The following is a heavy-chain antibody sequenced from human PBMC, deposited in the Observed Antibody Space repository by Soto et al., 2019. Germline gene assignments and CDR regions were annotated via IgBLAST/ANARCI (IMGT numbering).Heavy chain of an antibody. V-gene: IGHV1-3*01. J-gene: IGHJ4*02. CDR3: ARHKSEGSSSLLDY. Sequence: SAKDSWKASGYTFTSYAMHWVRQTPGQRLEWKGWINAGNGNTKYSQKSHGRVTITKDTFARTAYIELSSLRSEDIAVYYCARHKSEGSSSLLDYLGQGTLVTVSS. CDR1: GYTFTSYA. CDR2: INAGNGNT. D-gene: IGHD6-6*01.